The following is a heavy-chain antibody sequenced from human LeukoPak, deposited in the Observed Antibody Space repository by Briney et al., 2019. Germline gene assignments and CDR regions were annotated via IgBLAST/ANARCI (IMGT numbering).Heavy chain of an antibody. D-gene: IGHD5-18*01. CDR1: GYTFTSYD. Sequence: GASVKVSCKASGYTFTSYDINWVRQATGQGLEWMGWMNPNSGNTGYAQKFQGRVTMTRNTSISTAYMELSSLRSEDTAVYYCARASRGYSYGENYYYYGMDVWGQGTTVTVSS. J-gene: IGHJ6*02. CDR3: ARASRGYSYGENYYYYGMDV. V-gene: IGHV1-8*01. CDR2: MNPNSGNT.